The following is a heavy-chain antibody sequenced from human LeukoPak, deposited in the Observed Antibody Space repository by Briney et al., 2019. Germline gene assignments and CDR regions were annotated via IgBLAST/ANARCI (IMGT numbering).Heavy chain of an antibody. Sequence: GGSLRLSCAASGFTFSSYWMSWARQAPGKGLEWVANIKQDGSEKYYVDSVKGRFTISRDNAKNSLYLQMNSLRAEDTAVYYCARDISHDAFDIWGQGTMVTVSS. D-gene: IGHD2/OR15-2a*01. CDR2: IKQDGSEK. CDR3: ARDISHDAFDI. CDR1: GFTFSSYW. V-gene: IGHV3-7*03. J-gene: IGHJ3*02.